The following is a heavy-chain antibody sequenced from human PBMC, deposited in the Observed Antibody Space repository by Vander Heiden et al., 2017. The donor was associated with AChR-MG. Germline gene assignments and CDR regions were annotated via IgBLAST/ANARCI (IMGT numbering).Heavy chain of an antibody. CDR1: GFTFSSSP. CDR2: ITSGGTT. J-gene: IGHJ1*01. D-gene: IGHD2-15*01. Sequence: EVQLLESGGGLVQPGGSLRLSCAASGFTFSSSPMTWVRQAPGKGLEWVSGITSGGTTYYADSVKGRFTISRDNSKNTLYLQLNSLRAEDTALYYCAKAGASTPVLTWGQGTLVTVSS. V-gene: IGHV3-23*01. CDR3: AKAGASTPVLT.